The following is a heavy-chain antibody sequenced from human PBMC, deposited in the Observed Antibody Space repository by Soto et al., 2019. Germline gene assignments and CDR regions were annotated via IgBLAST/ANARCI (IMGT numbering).Heavy chain of an antibody. CDR3: ARDVSPGSSSGYFDAVDL. J-gene: IGHJ3*01. CDR1: GFTFSSYW. D-gene: IGHD6-13*01. V-gene: IGHV3-7*05. CDR2: IKKDESKT. Sequence: EERLVESGGGLVQPGGSLRLSCAASGFTFSSYWMPWVRQAPGKGLEWVANIKKDESKTSYLDSVRGRFTISRDNAKNSLYLQMDSLTAEDTALYYCARDVSPGSSSGYFDAVDLWGQGTMVTVSS.